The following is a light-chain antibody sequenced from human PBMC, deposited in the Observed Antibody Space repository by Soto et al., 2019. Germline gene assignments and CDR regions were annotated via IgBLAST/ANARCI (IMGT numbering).Light chain of an antibody. Sequence: QSALTQPPSASGSPGQSVAISCTGTSSDVGGYNYVSWYQQHPGKAPKLMIYEVNKRPSGVPDRFSGSKSGNTASLPVSALQAEDEADYYCSSYAGSSNVFGTGTKGTVL. CDR3: SSYAGSSNV. V-gene: IGLV2-8*01. CDR1: SSDVGGYNY. J-gene: IGLJ1*01. CDR2: EVN.